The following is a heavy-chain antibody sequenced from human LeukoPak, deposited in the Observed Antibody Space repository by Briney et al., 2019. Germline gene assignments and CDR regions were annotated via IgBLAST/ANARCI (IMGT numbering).Heavy chain of an antibody. CDR2: IYYNGST. V-gene: IGHV4-39*07. D-gene: IGHD3-3*01. CDR1: GGSISSSSYY. Sequence: SETLSLTCTVSGGSISSSSYYWGWIRQPPGKGLEWIGSIYYNGSTIDNPSLKSRVTMSADSSKNQFSLNLKSVTAADTAVYYCAREFYGYDFGFGMDVWGKGTTVTVSS. CDR3: AREFYGYDFGFGMDV. J-gene: IGHJ6*04.